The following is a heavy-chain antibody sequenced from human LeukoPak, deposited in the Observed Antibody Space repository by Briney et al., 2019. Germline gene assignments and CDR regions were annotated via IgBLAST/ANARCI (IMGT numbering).Heavy chain of an antibody. J-gene: IGHJ4*02. CDR2: IRSSCDTI. D-gene: IGHD5-18*01. CDR1: GFTFSSYE. V-gene: IGHV3-48*03. CDR3: VRDPRGVTALVDYFDY. Sequence: PRGSLRLSCAASGFTFSSYEINWVRQAPGKGLEWVSYIRSSCDTIYYADSLTGRFTTSRDNAKNSLYLQMSSVRGEHTAVYYCVRDPRGVTALVDYFDYWGQGTLVTVSP.